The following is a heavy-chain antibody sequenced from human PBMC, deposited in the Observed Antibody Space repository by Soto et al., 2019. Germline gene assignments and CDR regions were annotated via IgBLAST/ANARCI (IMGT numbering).Heavy chain of an antibody. CDR2: INPSTNET. D-gene: IGHD3-10*01. V-gene: IGHV1-18*01. J-gene: IGHJ5*02. CDR1: GYSFSSYG. CDR3: ARDWFPRFDP. Sequence: ASVKVSCKASGYSFSSYGITWVRQAPGQGLEWMGWINPSTNETSYAQRFQGRVTVTTDTSTTTAYIELRNLKYDDTAVYYCARDWFPRFDPWGPGTLVTVSS.